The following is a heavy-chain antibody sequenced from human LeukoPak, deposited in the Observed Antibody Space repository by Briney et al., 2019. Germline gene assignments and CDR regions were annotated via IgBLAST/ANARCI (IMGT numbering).Heavy chain of an antibody. CDR1: GSTFSSSW. J-gene: IGHJ2*01. Sequence: GGSLRLSCAASGSTFSSSWMHWVRQGPGKGLVWVARMNADGRTINYADSVKGRFTISRDNAKNTLYLQMNSLRTEDAAVYYCARAGNYYFDLWGRGTQVTVSS. CDR3: ARAGNYYFDL. CDR2: MNADGRTI. D-gene: IGHD1-7*01. V-gene: IGHV3-74*01.